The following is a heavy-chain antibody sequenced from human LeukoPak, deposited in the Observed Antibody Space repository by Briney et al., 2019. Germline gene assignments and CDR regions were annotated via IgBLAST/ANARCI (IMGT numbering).Heavy chain of an antibody. Sequence: GASVKVSCKASGYTFTSYGISWVRQAPGQGLEWMGWISAYNGNTNYAQKLQGRVTMTTDTSTSTAYMELRSLRSDDTAVYYCARDGVAAAVKEIVDYWGQGTLVTVSS. D-gene: IGHD6-13*01. CDR1: GYTFTSYG. CDR2: ISAYNGNT. CDR3: ARDGVAAAVKEIVDY. V-gene: IGHV1-18*01. J-gene: IGHJ4*02.